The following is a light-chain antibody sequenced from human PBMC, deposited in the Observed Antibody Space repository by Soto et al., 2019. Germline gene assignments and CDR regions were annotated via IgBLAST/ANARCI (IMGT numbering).Light chain of an antibody. V-gene: IGKV1-5*03. CDR1: QSISSS. J-gene: IGKJ1*01. Sequence: DIQMTQSPLSLSASVGDRVTITCRASQSISSSLNWYQKKPGKAPKLLIYKASTLESGVPARFSGSGSGTEFTLTISSLQPDDFGTYYCQQFNSYWWTFGQGTKLEIK. CDR3: QQFNSYWWT. CDR2: KAS.